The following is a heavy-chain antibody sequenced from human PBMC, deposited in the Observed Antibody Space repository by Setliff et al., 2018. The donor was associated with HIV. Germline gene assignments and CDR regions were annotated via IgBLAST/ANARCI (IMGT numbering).Heavy chain of an antibody. CDR3: AQLGMVDDFDY. D-gene: IGHD1-1*01. Sequence: SETLSLTCTVSGGSISSYYWSWIRQPPGKGLEWIGSIYYSGSTNYNPSLKSRVTISVDTSKNHFSLKLRSVTAADTAVYYCAQLGMVDDFDYWGQGTLVTVSS. V-gene: IGHV4-59*01. CDR2: IYYSGST. J-gene: IGHJ4*02. CDR1: GGSISSYY.